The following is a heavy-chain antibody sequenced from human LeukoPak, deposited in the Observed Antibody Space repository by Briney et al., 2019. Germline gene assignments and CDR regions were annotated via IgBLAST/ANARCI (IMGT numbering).Heavy chain of an antibody. J-gene: IGHJ4*02. Sequence: KPSETLSLTCTVSDYYTSSGHYWGWIRQPPGKGLEWIGNIHHAGATYYNPSLKSRVTMSVDTSKNQFSLKLNSVTAADTAVYYCARREGELRYFDWLTPRDWGQGTLVTVSS. CDR1: DYYTSSGHY. V-gene: IGHV4-38-2*02. CDR3: ARREGELRYFDWLTPRD. CDR2: IHHAGAT. D-gene: IGHD3-9*01.